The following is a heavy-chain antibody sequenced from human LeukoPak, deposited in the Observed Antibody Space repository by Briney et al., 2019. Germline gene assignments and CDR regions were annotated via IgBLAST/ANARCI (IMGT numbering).Heavy chain of an antibody. CDR3: ARYSSGWYNQDY. Sequence: PGGSLRLSCAASGFTFSFYEMNWVRQAPGKGLEWVSYISSSGTSIYYADSVKGRFTIPRDNAKNSLYLQMNSLRAEDTAVYYCARYSSGWYNQDYWGQGTLVTVSS. V-gene: IGHV3-48*03. J-gene: IGHJ4*02. CDR1: GFTFSFYE. D-gene: IGHD6-19*01. CDR2: ISSSGTSI.